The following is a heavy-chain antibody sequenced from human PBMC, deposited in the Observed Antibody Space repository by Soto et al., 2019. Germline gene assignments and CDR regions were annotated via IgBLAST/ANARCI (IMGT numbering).Heavy chain of an antibody. V-gene: IGHV3-11*01. Sequence: PGGSLRLSCAGSGFTFSDYYMTWIRKAPGKGLEWVSYINTLSSAIYYADSVKGRFTISRDNAKNSLYLQMNSLRAEDTAVYYCARRLQWQLRPLDSWGRGPLVTVSS. CDR2: INTLSSAI. CDR1: GFTFSDYY. D-gene: IGHD6-19*01. J-gene: IGHJ4*02. CDR3: ARRLQWQLRPLDS.